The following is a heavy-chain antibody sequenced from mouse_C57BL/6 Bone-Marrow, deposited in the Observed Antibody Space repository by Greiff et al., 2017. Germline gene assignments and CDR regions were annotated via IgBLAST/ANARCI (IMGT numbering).Heavy chain of an antibody. CDR3: APGAYGSY. J-gene: IGHJ2*01. Sequence: QVQLQQPGAELVKPGASVKLSCKASGYTFTNYWMNWVKQRPGKGLEWIGRIYPGDGDTNYNGKFKGKATLTADKSSSTAYMQLSSLTSEDSAVYFCAPGAYGSYWGQGTTLTVSS. D-gene: IGHD1-1*01. V-gene: IGHV1-82*01. CDR2: IYPGDGDT. CDR1: GYTFTNYW.